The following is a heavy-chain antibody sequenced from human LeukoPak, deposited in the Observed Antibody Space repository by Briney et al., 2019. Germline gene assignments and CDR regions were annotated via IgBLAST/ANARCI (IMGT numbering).Heavy chain of an antibody. CDR3: ARCHGYCSGGSCYGGGYYYYYMDV. CDR1: GFTFSISA. J-gene: IGHJ6*03. Sequence: GGSLRLSCAASGFTFSISAMNWVRQAPGKGLEWVSSITSSNNYIYYGDSVKGRFTISRDDAKNSLYLQMNSLRAEDTAVYYCARCHGYCSGGSCYGGGYYYYYMDVWGKGTTVTVSS. D-gene: IGHD2-15*01. CDR2: ITSSNNYI. V-gene: IGHV3-21*01.